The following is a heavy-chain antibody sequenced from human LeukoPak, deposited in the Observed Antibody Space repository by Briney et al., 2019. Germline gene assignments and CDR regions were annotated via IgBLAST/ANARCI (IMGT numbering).Heavy chain of an antibody. CDR1: GYTFTGYY. CDR2: INPNSGGT. CDR3: ARAQTGGDLDY. D-gene: IGHD3-16*01. Sequence: GASVKVSCKTSGYTFTGYYMHWVRQAPGQGLEWMGWINPNSGGTNYAQKFQGRVTVTRDTSISTAYMELSRLRSDDTAVYYCARAQTGGDLDYWGQGTLVTVSS. J-gene: IGHJ4*02. V-gene: IGHV1-2*02.